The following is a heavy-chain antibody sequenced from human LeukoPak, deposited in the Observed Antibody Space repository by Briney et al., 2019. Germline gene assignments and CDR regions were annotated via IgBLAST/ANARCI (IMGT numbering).Heavy chain of an antibody. CDR3: AGLRGKITTIDY. CDR1: GFTFSSYW. V-gene: IGHV3-74*03. CDR2: INSDGSTT. D-gene: IGHD4-11*01. Sequence: GGSLRLSCAASGFTFSSYWMHWVREAPGEGLGWVSVINSDGSTTLYADSVKGRFTISRDNAKNTLYLQMNRLRDESTAVYYCAGLRGKITTIDYWGQGTLVTVSS. J-gene: IGHJ4*02.